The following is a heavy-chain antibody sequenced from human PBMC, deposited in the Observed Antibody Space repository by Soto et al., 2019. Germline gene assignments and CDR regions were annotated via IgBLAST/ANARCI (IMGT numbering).Heavy chain of an antibody. V-gene: IGHV4-59*13. D-gene: IGHD3-3*01. CDR1: GGSISSYF. J-gene: IGHJ4*02. CDR2: ISNTGST. Sequence: SETLSLTCTVSGGSISSYFWSWIWQPPGQGLEWVGYISNTGSTNYNPSLKSRVAISVDTSKNQFSLNLRSVTAADTAMYYCARAALRSDLDFEYWGQGTLVTVSS. CDR3: ARAALRSDLDFEY.